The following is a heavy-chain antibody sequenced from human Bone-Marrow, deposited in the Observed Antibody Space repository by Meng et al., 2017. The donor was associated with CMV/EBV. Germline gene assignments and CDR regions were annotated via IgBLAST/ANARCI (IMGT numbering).Heavy chain of an antibody. D-gene: IGHD2-2*01. J-gene: IGHJ6*02. CDR3: ARGGRVVPAARVIRGYYGMDV. V-gene: IGHV1-8*01. CDR1: GYTFTSYE. Sequence: ASVKVSCKASGYTFTSYEINWVRQATGQGLEWMGWMNPNSGNTGYAQKFQGRVTMTRNTSISTAYMELSSLRSEDTAVYYCARGGRVVPAARVIRGYYGMDVWGQGTSVTVSS. CDR2: MNPNSGNT.